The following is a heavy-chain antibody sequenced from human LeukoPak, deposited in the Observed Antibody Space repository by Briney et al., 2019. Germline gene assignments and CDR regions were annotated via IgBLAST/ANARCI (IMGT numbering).Heavy chain of an antibody. V-gene: IGHV1-69*04. J-gene: IGHJ4*02. CDR2: IIPILGIA. Sequence: GASVKVSCKASGYTFSSYAISWVRQAPGQGLEWMGRIIPILGIANYAQKFQGRVTITADKSTSTAYMELSSLRSEDTAVYYCARSGSNKYYFDYWGQGTLVTVSS. D-gene: IGHD3-10*01. CDR3: ARSGSNKYYFDY. CDR1: GYTFSSYA.